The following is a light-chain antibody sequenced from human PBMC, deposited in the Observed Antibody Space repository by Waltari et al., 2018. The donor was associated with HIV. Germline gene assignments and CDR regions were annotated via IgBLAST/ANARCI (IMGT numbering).Light chain of an antibody. J-gene: IGKJ2*01. Sequence: IRVTQSPPSLSASVGDRVNITCRTSQGVSRYLSWYQQKPGKAPKLLIYGASNLQSGVPSRFSGSGSATDFSLTISNLQPEDFATYFCQHNYNKPRTFGQGTRLEIK. CDR3: QHNYNKPRT. V-gene: IGKV1-39*01. CDR1: QGVSRY. CDR2: GAS.